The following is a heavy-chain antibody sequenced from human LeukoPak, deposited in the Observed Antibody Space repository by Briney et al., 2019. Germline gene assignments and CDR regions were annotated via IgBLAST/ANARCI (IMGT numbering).Heavy chain of an antibody. CDR3: SRESGPFCPFGY. CDR1: GGSISSSSYY. D-gene: IGHD1-26*01. CDR2: IYYSGST. J-gene: IGHJ4*02. V-gene: IGHV4-39*02. Sequence: SETLSLTCTVSGGSISSSSYYWGWIRQPPGKGLEWIGSIYYSGSTSYSPSLKSRVSISIDTSKNQFFLNLRSVTAADTATYFCSRESGPFCPFGYWGQGALVIVSS.